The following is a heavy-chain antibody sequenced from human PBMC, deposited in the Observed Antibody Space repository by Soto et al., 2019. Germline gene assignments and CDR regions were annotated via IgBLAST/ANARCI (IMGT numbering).Heavy chain of an antibody. Sequence: GGSLRLSCAVSGFTFSNYWMSWVRQAPGKGLEWVANIKQDGSEKYYVDSVKGRFTISRDNAKNSLYLQMNSLRAEDTAVYYCARDLFLAGFFSAWQPPRWGQRTLVTVSS. D-gene: IGHD6-19*01. CDR2: IKQDGSEK. J-gene: IGHJ4*02. V-gene: IGHV3-7*01. CDR1: GFTFSNYW. CDR3: ARDLFLAGFFSAWQPPR.